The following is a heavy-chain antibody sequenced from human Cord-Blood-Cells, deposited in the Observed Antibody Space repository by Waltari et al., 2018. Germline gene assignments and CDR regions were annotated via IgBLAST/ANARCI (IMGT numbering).Heavy chain of an antibody. CDR1: GSTFRRYG. V-gene: IGHV3-30*18. CDR2: IWYDGSNK. Sequence: QVQLVESGGGVVQHGRSLRLSCAPSGSTFRRYGMHWVRQAPGKGLEWVAVIWYDGSNKYYADSVKGRFTISRDNSKNTLYLQMNSLRAEDTAMYYCAKEAFDIWGQGTMVTVSS. CDR3: AKEAFDI. J-gene: IGHJ3*02.